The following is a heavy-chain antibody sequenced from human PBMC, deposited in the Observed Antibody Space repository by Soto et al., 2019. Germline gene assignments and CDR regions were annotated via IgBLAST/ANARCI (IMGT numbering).Heavy chain of an antibody. J-gene: IGHJ6*02. D-gene: IGHD6-25*01. CDR1: GGSINTVGYY. Sequence: SETLSLTCSVSGGSINTVGYYWTWIRQQPGKGPEWIGYIYYSGSRDYNPSLKSRVSMSVDASKNQFSLNLTSVTAADTAVYYCAKESGGYDSSTRYGLDVWGQGTTVTVSS. V-gene: IGHV4-31*03. CDR2: IYYSGSR. CDR3: AKESGGYDSSTRYGLDV.